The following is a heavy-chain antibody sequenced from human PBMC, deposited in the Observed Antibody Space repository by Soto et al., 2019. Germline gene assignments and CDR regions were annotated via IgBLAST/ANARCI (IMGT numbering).Heavy chain of an antibody. CDR2: ISSNSNSYAT. Sequence: GGSRRLSCAASGFTFSVSAMHWVRPASGKVLGWVGRISSNSNSYATAYAASVEGRFTIPRDDSKNTAYLKMNSLKTEDTGVYFCTRPGDLGAFDIWGQGK. J-gene: IGHJ3*02. CDR1: GFTFSVSA. D-gene: IGHD7-27*01. V-gene: IGHV3-73*01. CDR3: TRPGDLGAFDI.